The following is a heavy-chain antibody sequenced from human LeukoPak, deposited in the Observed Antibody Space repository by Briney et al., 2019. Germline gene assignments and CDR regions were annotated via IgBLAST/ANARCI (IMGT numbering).Heavy chain of an antibody. J-gene: IGHJ3*02. V-gene: IGHV1-18*01. CDR2: ISAYNGNT. D-gene: IGHD3-10*01. CDR3: ARDMGPYGSGSRDAFDI. Sequence: ASVKVSCKASGYTFTSYGISWVRQAPGQGLEWMGWISAYNGNTNYAQKLQGRVTMTTDTSTSTAYMELRSLRSDDTAVYYCARDMGPYGSGSRDAFDIWGQGTMVTVSS. CDR1: GYTFTSYG.